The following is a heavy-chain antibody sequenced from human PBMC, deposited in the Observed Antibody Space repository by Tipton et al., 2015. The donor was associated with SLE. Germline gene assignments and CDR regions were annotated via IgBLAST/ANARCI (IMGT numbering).Heavy chain of an antibody. V-gene: IGHV4-59*11. CDR3: ARGDCSSTSCLDY. CDR2: INHSGST. D-gene: IGHD2-2*01. J-gene: IGHJ4*02. Sequence: TLSLTCTVSGGSISSHYWSWIRQPPGKGMEWIGEINHSGSTNYNPSLKSRVTISVDTSKNQFSLKLSSVTAAVTAVYYCARGDCSSTSCLDYRGQGTLVTGSS. CDR1: GGSISSHY.